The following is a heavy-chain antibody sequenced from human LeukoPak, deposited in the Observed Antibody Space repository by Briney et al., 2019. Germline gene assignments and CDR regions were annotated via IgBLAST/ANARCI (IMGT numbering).Heavy chain of an antibody. Sequence: GGSLRLSCAASGFTFSNYGMHWVRQAPGKGLEWVAFIRYDGSNKYYADSVKGRFTISRDNSKNTLYLQMNSLRAEDTAVYYCAKDRWAFAHCSGGSCPFHYWGQGTLVTVSS. D-gene: IGHD2-15*01. CDR1: GFTFSNYG. J-gene: IGHJ4*02. V-gene: IGHV3-30*02. CDR3: AKDRWAFAHCSGGSCPFHY. CDR2: IRYDGSNK.